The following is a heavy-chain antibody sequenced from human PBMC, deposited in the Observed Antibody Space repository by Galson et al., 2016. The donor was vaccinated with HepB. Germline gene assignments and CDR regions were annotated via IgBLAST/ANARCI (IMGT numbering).Heavy chain of an antibody. CDR1: GASISSYY. CDR2: IYHGGST. CDR3: ARVRSGWVKGGWWFDP. J-gene: IGHJ5*02. Sequence: TLSLTCSVSGASISSYYWSWIRQPPGKGLEWIGYIYHGGSTNYNPSLNSRVTMSVDTSKNQFSLKLNSVTAADTAVYYCARVRSGWVKGGWWFDPWGQGTLVTVSS. D-gene: IGHD6-19*01. V-gene: IGHV4-59*01.